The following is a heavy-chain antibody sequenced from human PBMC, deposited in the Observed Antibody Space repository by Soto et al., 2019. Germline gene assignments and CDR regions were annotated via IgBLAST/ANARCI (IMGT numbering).Heavy chain of an antibody. J-gene: IGHJ6*02. CDR1: GFTFSSYS. D-gene: IGHD6-13*01. Sequence: GGSLRLSCAASGFTFSSYSMNWVRQAPGKGLEWVAVIWYDGSNKYYADSVKGRFTISRDNSKNTQYLQMNSLRAEDTAVYYCARVGYSSSWYSPYGMDVWGQGTTVTVSS. CDR2: IWYDGSNK. V-gene: IGHV3-33*08. CDR3: ARVGYSSSWYSPYGMDV.